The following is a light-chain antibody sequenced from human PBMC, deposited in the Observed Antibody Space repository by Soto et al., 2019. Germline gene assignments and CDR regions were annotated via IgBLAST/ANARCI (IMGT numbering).Light chain of an antibody. CDR2: TAS. CDR3: QQLNNYPRT. J-gene: IGKJ1*01. V-gene: IGKV1-9*01. CDR1: QGISSY. Sequence: DIQLTQSPSFLSASVGDRVTITCRASQGISSYLAWYQQKPGKAPKLLISTASTLQSGVPSRFSGSGSGPEFTLTISSLQPEDFATYYCQQLNNYPRTFGQGTKVEIK.